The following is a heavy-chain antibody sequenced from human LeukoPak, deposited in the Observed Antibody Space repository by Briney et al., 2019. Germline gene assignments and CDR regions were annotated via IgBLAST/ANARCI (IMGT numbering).Heavy chain of an antibody. D-gene: IGHD6-13*01. J-gene: IGHJ1*01. CDR3: ARLSTGYSSSWYTAEYFQH. CDR2: INPNSGGT. V-gene: IGHV1-2*02. CDR1: VYTFTGYY. Sequence: ASVKVSCKASVYTFTGYYMHWVRQAPGQGLEWMGWINPNSGGTNYAQKFQGRVTMTRDTSISTAYMELSRLRSDDTAVYYCARLSTGYSSSWYTAEYFQHWGQGTLVTVSS.